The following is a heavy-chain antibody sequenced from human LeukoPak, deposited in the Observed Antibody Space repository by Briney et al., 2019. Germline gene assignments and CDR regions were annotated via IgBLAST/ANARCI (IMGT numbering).Heavy chain of an antibody. D-gene: IGHD4-17*01. CDR3: ARGNHYGDGGIIDY. V-gene: IGHV3-23*01. J-gene: IGHJ4*02. CDR2: ISGSGGST. Sequence: GGTLRLSCAASGFTFSSYGMSWVRQAPGKGLEWASAISGSGGSTYYADSVKGRFTISRDNSKNTLYLQMNSLRAEDTAVYYCARGNHYGDGGIIDYWGQGTLVTVSS. CDR1: GFTFSSYG.